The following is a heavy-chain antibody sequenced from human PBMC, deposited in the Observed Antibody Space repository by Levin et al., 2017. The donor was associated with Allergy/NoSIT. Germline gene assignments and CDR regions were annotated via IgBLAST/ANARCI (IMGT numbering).Heavy chain of an antibody. CDR2: ISGGGSST. CDR3: AKDVISSISPKYFDY. D-gene: IGHD3-3*02. V-gene: IGHV3-23*01. Sequence: GGSLRLSCEASGFTFSSYAMSWVRQAPGKGLEWVSGISGGGSSTYYADSVKGRFTISRDNSKNTLYLQMSSLRAEDTALYYCAKDVISSISPKYFDYWGQGTLVTVSS. CDR1: GFTFSSYA. J-gene: IGHJ4*02.